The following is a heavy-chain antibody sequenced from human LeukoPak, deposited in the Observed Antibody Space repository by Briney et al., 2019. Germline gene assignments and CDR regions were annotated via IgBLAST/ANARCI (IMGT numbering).Heavy chain of an antibody. CDR3: ARQGEHSGTYYYMDV. D-gene: IGHD1-26*01. J-gene: IGHJ6*03. CDR2: FYYGETI. V-gene: IGHV4-39*01. Sequence: SETLSLTCSVSGASFSSSPYYWGWIRQPPGKGLEWIGSFYYGETIHYNPSLKSRITMSVDTSENQFALKLSSVTAADTAVYYCARQGEHSGTYYYMDVWGKGTTVTVSS. CDR1: GASFSSSPYY.